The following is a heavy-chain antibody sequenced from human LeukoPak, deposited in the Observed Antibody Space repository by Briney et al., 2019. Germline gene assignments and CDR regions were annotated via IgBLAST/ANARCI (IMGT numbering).Heavy chain of an antibody. Sequence: SETLSLTCTVSGGSISSSGYYWGWIRQPPGKGLEWVGSVYYTGSTFYNPSLKGRVTTSVDTSKNHFSLNLSSVTAADTAVYYCARVGYCGGDCYSAHDYWGQGTLVTVSS. J-gene: IGHJ4*02. CDR2: VYYTGST. CDR3: ARVGYCGGDCYSAHDY. CDR1: GGSISSSGYY. V-gene: IGHV4-39*02. D-gene: IGHD2-21*02.